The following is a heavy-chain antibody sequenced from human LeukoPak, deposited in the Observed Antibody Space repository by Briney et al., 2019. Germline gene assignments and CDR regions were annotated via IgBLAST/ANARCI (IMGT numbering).Heavy chain of an antibody. D-gene: IGHD1-26*01. CDR2: IIPILGIA. Sequence: VASVKVSCKASGGTFSSYAISWVRQAPGQGLEWMGRIIPILGIASYAQKFQGRVTITADKSTSTAYMELSSLRSEDTAVYYAVGATEAHDVFDIWGQGTMVTVSS. J-gene: IGHJ3*02. CDR1: GGTFSSYA. CDR3: VGATEAHDVFDI. V-gene: IGHV1-69*04.